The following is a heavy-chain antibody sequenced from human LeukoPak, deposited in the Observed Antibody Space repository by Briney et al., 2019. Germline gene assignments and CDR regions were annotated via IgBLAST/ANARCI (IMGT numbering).Heavy chain of an antibody. V-gene: IGHV3-11*01. CDR1: GFTFSDYY. CDR2: ISSSGSTI. D-gene: IGHD3-9*01. CDR3: ARKDDILTGVFDY. J-gene: IGHJ4*02. Sequence: GGSLRLSCAASGFTFSDYYMSWIRQAPGKGLEWVSYISSSGSTIYYTDSVKGRFTISRDNAKNSLYLQMNSLRAEDTAVYYCARKDDILTGVFDYWGQGTLVTVSS.